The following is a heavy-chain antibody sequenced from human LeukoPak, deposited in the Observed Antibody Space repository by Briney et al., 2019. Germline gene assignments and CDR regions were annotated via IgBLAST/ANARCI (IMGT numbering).Heavy chain of an antibody. D-gene: IGHD2-2*01. J-gene: IGHJ5*02. CDR1: GGSFSGYY. Sequence: PSETLSLTCAVYGGSFSGYYWSWIRQPPGKGLEWIGEINHSGSTNYNPSLKSRVTISIDTSKNQFSLKLSSVTAADTAVYFCARQGSSPNWFDPWGQGTLVTVSS. CDR3: ARQGSSPNWFDP. V-gene: IGHV4-34*01. CDR2: INHSGST.